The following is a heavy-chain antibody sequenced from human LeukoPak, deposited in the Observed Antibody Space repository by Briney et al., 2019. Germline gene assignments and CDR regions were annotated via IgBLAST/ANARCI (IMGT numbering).Heavy chain of an antibody. Sequence: GGSLRLSCAASGFTFSGSAMHWVRQASGKGLEWVGRIRSKANSYATAYAASVKGRFTISRDDSKNTAYLQMNSLKTEDTAVYYCTRLIDQSSDYYYGMDVWGQGTTVTVSS. D-gene: IGHD3-10*01. CDR2: IRSKANSYAT. CDR3: TRLIDQSSDYYYGMDV. J-gene: IGHJ6*02. CDR1: GFTFSGSA. V-gene: IGHV3-73*01.